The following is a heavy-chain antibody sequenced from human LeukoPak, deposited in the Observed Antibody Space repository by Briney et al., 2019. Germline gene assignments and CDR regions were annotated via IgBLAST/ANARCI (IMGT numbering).Heavy chain of an antibody. CDR1: GGSISSSGYY. V-gene: IGHV4-39*01. D-gene: IGHD1-26*01. Sequence: SETLSLTCSVSGGSISSSGYYWGCIRQPPGKGMEWSESIYYSGSTYYNPSLKSRVTISVDTSKNQLSLKLSSLPAADTAVYYCARHEYSGSYYGLSWFDPWGQGTLVTVSS. CDR2: IYYSGST. CDR3: ARHEYSGSYYGLSWFDP. J-gene: IGHJ5*02.